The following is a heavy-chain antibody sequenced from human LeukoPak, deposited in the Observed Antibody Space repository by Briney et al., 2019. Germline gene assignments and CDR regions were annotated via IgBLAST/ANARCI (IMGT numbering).Heavy chain of an antibody. Sequence: GGSLRLSCAVSGFTVSGNYMSWVRQAPGKGLEWVSLIYSGGTTYYADSVKGRFTISRDNSKNTLYLQMNSLRAEDTAVYYCARALGAWIQLWRDFDYWGQGTLVTVSS. D-gene: IGHD5-18*01. CDR3: ARALGAWIQLWRDFDY. CDR2: IYSGGTT. CDR1: GFTVSGNY. V-gene: IGHV3-53*01. J-gene: IGHJ4*02.